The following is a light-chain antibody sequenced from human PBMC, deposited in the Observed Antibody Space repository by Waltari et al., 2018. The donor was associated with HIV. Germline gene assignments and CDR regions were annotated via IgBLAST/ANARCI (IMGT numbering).Light chain of an antibody. CDR2: DNN. CDR1: DSNIGNTS. Sequence: QSVLTQPPSVSAAPGQRVTIPCSGSDSNIGNTSVSWFQQLPGTAPKFLIYDNNKRPSGIPDRFSGSRSGTSAILDITGLQTGDEGDYYCGTWDTSLSAGVFGGGTKLTVL. CDR3: GTWDTSLSAGV. V-gene: IGLV1-51*01. J-gene: IGLJ3*02.